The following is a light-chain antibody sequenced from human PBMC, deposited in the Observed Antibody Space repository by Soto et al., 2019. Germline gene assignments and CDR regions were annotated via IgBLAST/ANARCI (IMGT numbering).Light chain of an antibody. CDR2: GAS. Sequence: ESVLTQSPGTLSLSPGERATLSCRASQSVSSSYLAWYQQKPGQAPRLLIYGASSRATGISDRFSGSGSGTDFTLTISRLETEDFAVYYCQQYGSSRLTFGGGTKVDIK. CDR3: QQYGSSRLT. V-gene: IGKV3-20*01. CDR1: QSVSSSY. J-gene: IGKJ4*01.